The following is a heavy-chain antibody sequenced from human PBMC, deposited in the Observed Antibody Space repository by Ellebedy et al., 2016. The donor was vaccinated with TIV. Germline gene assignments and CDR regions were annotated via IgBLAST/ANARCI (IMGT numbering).Heavy chain of an antibody. CDR3: ARARIDSQDYYYGMDV. CDR1: GFTLSDYY. Sequence: GGSLRLXXAVSGFTLSDYYKSWIRQAPGKGLEWAAYISDGGTIVSYTDSVKGRFTISRDSSRDSLYLHMRSLRAEDTAVYYCARARIDSQDYYYGMDVWGQGTTVTVSS. J-gene: IGHJ6*01. V-gene: IGHV3-11*01. D-gene: IGHD2/OR15-2a*01. CDR2: ISDGGTIV.